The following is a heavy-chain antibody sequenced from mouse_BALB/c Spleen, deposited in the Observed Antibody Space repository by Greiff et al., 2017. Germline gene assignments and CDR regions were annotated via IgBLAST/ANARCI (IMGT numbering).Heavy chain of an antibody. D-gene: IGHD1-1*01. CDR3: ASYYYHFDY. J-gene: IGHJ2*01. V-gene: IGHV5-6-3*01. CDR1: GFTFSSYG. CDR2: INSNGGST. Sequence: DVKLVESGGGLVQPGGSLKLSCAASGFTFSSYGMSWVRQTPDKRLELVATINSNGGSTYYPDSVKGRFTISRDNAKNTLYLQMSSLKSEDTAMYYCASYYYHFDYWGQGTTLTVSS.